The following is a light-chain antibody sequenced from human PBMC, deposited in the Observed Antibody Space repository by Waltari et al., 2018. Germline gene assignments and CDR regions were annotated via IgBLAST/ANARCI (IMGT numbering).Light chain of an antibody. CDR2: GAS. V-gene: IGKV3-20*01. CDR3: QQYGSSPRIT. J-gene: IGKJ5*01. Sequence: EIVLTQSPGTLSLSPGERATLPCRASQSVSSSYLARYQQKPGQAPRLLIYGASSRATGIPDRFSGSGSGTDFTLTISRLEPEDFAVYYCQQYGSSPRITFGQGTRLEIK. CDR1: QSVSSSY.